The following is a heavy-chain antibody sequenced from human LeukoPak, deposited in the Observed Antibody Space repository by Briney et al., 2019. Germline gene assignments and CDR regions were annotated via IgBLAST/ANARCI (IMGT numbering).Heavy chain of an antibody. Sequence: SETLSLTCTVSGYSISSGYYWGWIRQPPGKGLEWIGSIYHSGSTYYNPSLKSRVTISVDTSKNQFSLKLSSVTAADTAVYYCARMTTVYPIQHWGQGTLVTVSS. V-gene: IGHV4-38-2*02. D-gene: IGHD4-11*01. CDR1: GYSISSGYY. CDR2: IYHSGST. CDR3: ARMTTVYPIQH. J-gene: IGHJ1*01.